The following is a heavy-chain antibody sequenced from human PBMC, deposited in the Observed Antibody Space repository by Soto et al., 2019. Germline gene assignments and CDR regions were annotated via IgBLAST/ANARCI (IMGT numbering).Heavy chain of an antibody. Sequence: KASETLSLTCTVSGGSISSYYWSWIRQPPGKGLEWIGYIYYSGSTNYNPSLKSRVTISVDTSKNQFSLKLSSVTAADTAVYYCARDRGSYSSSWSEYNWFDPWGQGTLVTVSS. CDR3: ARDRGSYSSSWSEYNWFDP. CDR1: GGSISSYY. V-gene: IGHV4-59*01. CDR2: IYYSGST. D-gene: IGHD6-13*01. J-gene: IGHJ5*02.